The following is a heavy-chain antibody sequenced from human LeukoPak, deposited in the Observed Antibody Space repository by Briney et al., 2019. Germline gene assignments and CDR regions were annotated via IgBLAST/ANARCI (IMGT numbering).Heavy chain of an antibody. CDR2: INHSGST. CDR3: ARERASNNYYNYFDP. V-gene: IGHV4-34*01. CDR1: GDSFNEYY. J-gene: IGHJ5*02. Sequence: SETLSLTCAVYGDSFNEYYWSWVRQPPGKALEWIGEINHSGSTNYNPSPKSRVTISVDKSLRQFFLRLSPVTAADTAVYYCARERASNNYYNYFDPWGQGTQVTVSS. D-gene: IGHD1-1*01.